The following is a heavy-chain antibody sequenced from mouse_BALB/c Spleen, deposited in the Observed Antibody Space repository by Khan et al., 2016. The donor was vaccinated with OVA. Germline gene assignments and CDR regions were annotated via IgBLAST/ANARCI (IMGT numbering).Heavy chain of an antibody. Sequence: QVQLKQSGAELVKPGASVKLSCKASGYTFTSYYMYWVKQRPGQGLEWIGEINPSNGGTNVNEKFKSKATLTVDKSSSTEYMEVSSLTYEDSEVYYCTRGGYGSPFAYWGQGTLVTVSA. J-gene: IGHJ3*01. D-gene: IGHD1-1*01. V-gene: IGHV1S81*02. CDR3: TRGGYGSPFAY. CDR2: INPSNGGT. CDR1: GYTFTSYY.